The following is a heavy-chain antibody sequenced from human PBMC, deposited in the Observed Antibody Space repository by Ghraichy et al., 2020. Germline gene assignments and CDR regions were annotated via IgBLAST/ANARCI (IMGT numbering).Heavy chain of an antibody. V-gene: IGHV3-23*01. CDR1: GFIFSSYG. D-gene: IGHD1/OR15-1a*01. CDR3: AKGNWKNVEVFDY. Sequence: GESLNISCAASGFIFSSYGMSWVRQAPGKGLEWVSVISGSGGRTFYADSVKGRFTISRDDSTNTLYLQMNSLRADDTAVYHCAKGNWKNVEVFDYWGQGTLVTVSS. CDR2: ISGSGGRT. J-gene: IGHJ4*02.